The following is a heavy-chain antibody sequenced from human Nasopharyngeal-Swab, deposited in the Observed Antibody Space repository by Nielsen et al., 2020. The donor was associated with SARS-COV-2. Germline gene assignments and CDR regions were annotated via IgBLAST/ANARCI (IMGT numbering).Heavy chain of an antibody. V-gene: IGHV3-13*01. CDR3: ARDSSGYWYFDL. CDR1: GFTFSSYD. J-gene: IGHJ2*01. CDR2: IGTAGDT. Sequence: GESLKISCAASGFTFSSYDMHWVRQATGKGLEWVSAIGTAGDTYYPGSVKGRFTISRENAKNSLYLQMNSLRAGDTAVYYCARDSSGYWYFDLWGRGTLVTVSS. D-gene: IGHD3-22*01.